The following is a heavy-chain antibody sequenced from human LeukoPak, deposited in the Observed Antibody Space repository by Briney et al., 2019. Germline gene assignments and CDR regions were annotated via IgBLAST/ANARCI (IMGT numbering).Heavy chain of an antibody. J-gene: IGHJ4*02. D-gene: IGHD2-15*01. Sequence: PGGSLRLSCAASGFTFSSDSMNWVRQAPGKGLEWVSSISSSSSYIYYADSVKGRFTISRDNAKNSLYLQMNSLRAEDTAVYYCAREILEDYYFDYWGQGTLVTVSS. CDR1: GFTFSSDS. V-gene: IGHV3-21*01. CDR3: AREILEDYYFDY. CDR2: ISSSSSYI.